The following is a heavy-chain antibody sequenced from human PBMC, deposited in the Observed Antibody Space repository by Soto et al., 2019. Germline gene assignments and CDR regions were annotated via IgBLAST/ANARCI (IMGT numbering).Heavy chain of an antibody. J-gene: IGHJ4*02. V-gene: IGHV4-59*08. Sequence: HVQLRESGPGLVQPSETLSLTCTVSGDSIGGYYWNWIRQTPGEGLEWIGFIYYTGYTYYNPSLQGRVTLSVDTSKNRFSLNLTSVTAADTAMYYCARHGSRDVVRFDYWGQGILVSVSS. CDR3: ARHGSRDVVRFDY. D-gene: IGHD2-15*01. CDR1: GDSIGGYY. CDR2: IYYTGYT.